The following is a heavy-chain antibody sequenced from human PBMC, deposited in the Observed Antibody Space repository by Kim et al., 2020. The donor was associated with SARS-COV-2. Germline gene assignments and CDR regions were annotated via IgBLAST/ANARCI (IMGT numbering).Heavy chain of an antibody. CDR2: IIPILGIA. CDR1: GGTFSSYA. J-gene: IGHJ4*02. Sequence: SVKVSCKASGGTFSSYAISWVRQAPGQGLEWMGRIIPILGIANYAQKFQGRVTITADKSTSTAYMELSSLRSEDTAVYYCARDRNYGDWDYWGQGTLVTVSS. V-gene: IGHV1-69*04. CDR3: ARDRNYGDWDY. D-gene: IGHD4-17*01.